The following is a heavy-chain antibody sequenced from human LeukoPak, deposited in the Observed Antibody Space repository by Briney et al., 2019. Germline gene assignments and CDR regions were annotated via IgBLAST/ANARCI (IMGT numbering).Heavy chain of an antibody. V-gene: IGHV1-18*01. J-gene: IGHJ3*02. Sequence: GASVKVSCKASGYTFTSYGISWVRQAPGQGLEWMGWISAYNGNTNYAQKLQGRVTMTRDTSTSTVYMELSSLRSEDTAVYYCARGLVGATTMTAFDIWGQGTMVTVSS. D-gene: IGHD1-26*01. CDR1: GYTFTSYG. CDR2: ISAYNGNT. CDR3: ARGLVGATTMTAFDI.